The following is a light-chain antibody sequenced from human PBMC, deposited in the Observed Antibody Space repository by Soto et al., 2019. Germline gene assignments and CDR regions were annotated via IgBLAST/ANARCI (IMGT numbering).Light chain of an antibody. CDR2: EVS. Sequence: QSALTQPASVSGSPGQSITISCTGTSSDVGSYNLVSWYQQHPGKAPKLMIYEVSKRPSGVSNRFSGSKSGNTASLTISGLQAEDEADYYCCSYAGSVVFGGGTQLT. V-gene: IGLV2-23*02. CDR3: CSYAGSVV. CDR1: SSDVGSYNL. J-gene: IGLJ2*01.